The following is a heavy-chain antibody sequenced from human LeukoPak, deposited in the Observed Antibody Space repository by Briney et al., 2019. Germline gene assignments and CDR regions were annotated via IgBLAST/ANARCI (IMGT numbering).Heavy chain of an antibody. J-gene: IGHJ5*02. V-gene: IGHV3-23*01. CDR2: INGRGDTT. CDR3: AKDRVSPGFNLFDP. D-gene: IGHD2/OR15-2a*01. CDR1: GFTFSTYA. Sequence: PGGSLRLSCAASGFTFSTYAMSWVRQALGKGLEWVSAINGRGDTTYYADSVKGRFTISRDTSKSTVFLQMNSLRTEDTAVYYCAKDRVSPGFNLFDPWGQGTLVTVSS.